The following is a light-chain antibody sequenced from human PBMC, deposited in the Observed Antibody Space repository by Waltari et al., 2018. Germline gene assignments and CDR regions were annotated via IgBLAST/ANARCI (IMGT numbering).Light chain of an antibody. V-gene: IGKV1-9*01. CDR3: LQLNSYPRT. J-gene: IGKJ1*01. CDR2: RAS. CDR1: QGISSN. Sequence: DIHLNQYPSFLSASVGDRVTITCRASQGISSNLAWYQQKPGKAPKLLIYRASTLQSGVPSRFSGSESGTDFTLTISSLQPEDFATYYCLQLNSYPRTFGQGTKVEVK.